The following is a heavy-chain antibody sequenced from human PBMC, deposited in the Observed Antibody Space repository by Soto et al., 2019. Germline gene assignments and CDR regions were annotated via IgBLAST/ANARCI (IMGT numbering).Heavy chain of an antibody. CDR3: ARGGQWLGNWFDP. V-gene: IGHV4-34*01. CDR2: INHSGST. Sequence: PSETLSLTCAVYGGSFSGYYWSWIRQPPGKGLEWIGEINHSGSTNYNPSLKSRVTISVDTSKNQFSLKLSSVTAADTAVYYCARGGQWLGNWFDPWGQGTLVTVSS. D-gene: IGHD6-19*01. J-gene: IGHJ5*02. CDR1: GGSFSGYY.